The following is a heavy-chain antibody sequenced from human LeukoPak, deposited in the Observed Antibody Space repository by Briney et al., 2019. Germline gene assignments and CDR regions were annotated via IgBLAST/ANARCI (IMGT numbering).Heavy chain of an antibody. V-gene: IGHV3-66*01. CDR3: ARDRSTYYDFWSGYYPYNWFDP. D-gene: IGHD3-3*01. CDR2: IYGGGTT. Sequence: GGSLRLSCVASQFTVRTNSMSWVRQAPGKGLEWVSVIYGGGTTYYVDSVKGRFTISRDNSKNTLYLQMNSLRVEDTAVYYCARDRSTYYDFWSGYYPYNWFDPWGQGTLVTVSS. J-gene: IGHJ5*02. CDR1: QFTVRTNS.